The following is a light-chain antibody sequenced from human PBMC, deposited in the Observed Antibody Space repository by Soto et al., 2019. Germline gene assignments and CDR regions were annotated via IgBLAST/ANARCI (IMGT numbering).Light chain of an antibody. CDR2: GAS. J-gene: IGKJ4*01. V-gene: IGKV3-20*01. CDR3: QQYYSYSPLP. CDR1: QSVSSSY. Sequence: IVLTQSAGTLSLSPGERATLSCRASQSVSSSYLAWYQQKPGQAPRLLIYGASSRATGIPDRFSGSGFGTEFTLTISSLQPDDFASYYCQQYYSYSPLPFGGGTKVDI.